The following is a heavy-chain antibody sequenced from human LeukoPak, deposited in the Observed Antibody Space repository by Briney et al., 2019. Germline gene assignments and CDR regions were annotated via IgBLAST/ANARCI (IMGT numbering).Heavy chain of an antibody. V-gene: IGHV3-48*01. D-gene: IGHD3-3*01. CDR3: ARDRVPWSYYFDY. J-gene: IGHJ4*02. CDR2: ISSSSSTI. CDR1: GFTFSSYS. Sequence: SGGSLRLSCAASGFTFSSYSMNWVRQAPGKGLEWVSYISSSSSTIYYADSVKGRFTISRDNAKKSLYLQMNSLRAEDTAVYYCARDRVPWSYYFDYWGQGTLDTVSS.